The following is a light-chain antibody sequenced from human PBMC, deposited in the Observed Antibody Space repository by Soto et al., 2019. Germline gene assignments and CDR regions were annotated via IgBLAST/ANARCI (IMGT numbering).Light chain of an antibody. CDR2: GAS. Sequence: EKVMTQSPATLSVSPGETATLSCRASQSVSSNLAWYQQKPGQAPRLLIYGASIRATGIPARFSGSGSGTDFTLTISRLEPEDFAVYYCQQYGSSPFTFGPGTKVDIK. CDR1: QSVSSN. CDR3: QQYGSSPFT. J-gene: IGKJ3*01. V-gene: IGKV3-20*01.